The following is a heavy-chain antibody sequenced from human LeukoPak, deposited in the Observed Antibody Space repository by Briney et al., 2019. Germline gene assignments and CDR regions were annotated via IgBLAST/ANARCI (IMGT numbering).Heavy chain of an antibody. CDR3: ARDGWEYYYYYMDV. D-gene: IGHD1-26*01. Sequence: GGSLRLSCAASGFTFSSYWMSWVRKAPGKGLEWVANIKQDGSEKYYVDSVKGRFTISRDNAKNSLYLQMNSLRAEDTAVYYCARDGWEYYYYYMDVWGKGTTVTVSS. CDR1: GFTFSSYW. V-gene: IGHV3-7*01. CDR2: IKQDGSEK. J-gene: IGHJ6*03.